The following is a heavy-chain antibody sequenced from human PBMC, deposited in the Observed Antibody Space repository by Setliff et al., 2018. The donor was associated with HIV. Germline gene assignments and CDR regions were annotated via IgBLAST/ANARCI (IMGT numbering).Heavy chain of an antibody. Sequence: ASVKVSCKASGYTFTSYDINWVRQATGQGLEWMGWMNPNSGNTGYAQKFQGRVTMTRNTSITTAYMELNSLRSEDKAVYYCARALYYGDYEGRGDYYYYMDVWGKGTTVTVSS. CDR3: ARALYYGDYEGRGDYYYYMDV. J-gene: IGHJ6*03. CDR2: MNPNSGNT. D-gene: IGHD4-17*01. V-gene: IGHV1-8*01. CDR1: GYTFTSYD.